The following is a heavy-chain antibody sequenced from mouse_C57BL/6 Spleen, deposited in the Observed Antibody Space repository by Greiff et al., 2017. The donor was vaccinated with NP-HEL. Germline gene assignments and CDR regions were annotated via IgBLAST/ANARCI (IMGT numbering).Heavy chain of an antibody. V-gene: IGHV14-3*01. CDR3: ARSLIYSDYVSSCFAY. Sequence: EVQLQQSVAELVRPGASVKLSCTASGFNIKNTYMHWVKQRPEQGLEWIGRIDPANGNTKYDPKFQGKATITADTSSNTAYLQLSSLTSEDTAILSFARSLIYSDYVSSCFAYGGQGTLVTVSA. CDR2: IDPANGNT. CDR1: GFNIKNTY. J-gene: IGHJ3*01. D-gene: IGHD2-4*01.